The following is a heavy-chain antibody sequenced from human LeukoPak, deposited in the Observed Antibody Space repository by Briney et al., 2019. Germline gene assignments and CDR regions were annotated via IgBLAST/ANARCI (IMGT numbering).Heavy chain of an antibody. J-gene: IGHJ4*02. CDR1: GGTFRSYA. D-gene: IGHD1-26*01. Sequence: ASVKVSCKASGGTFRSYAISWVRQAPGQGLEWMGGIIPIFGTTNYAQKFQGRVTITADESTSTAYMELSSLRAEDTAVYYCAKDRGWELKLFDYWGQGTLVTVSS. CDR3: AKDRGWELKLFDY. V-gene: IGHV1-69*13. CDR2: IIPIFGTT.